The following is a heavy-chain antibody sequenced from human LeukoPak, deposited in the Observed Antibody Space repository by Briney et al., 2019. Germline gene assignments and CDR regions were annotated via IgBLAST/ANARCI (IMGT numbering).Heavy chain of an antibody. J-gene: IGHJ6*03. D-gene: IGHD6-19*01. Sequence: SETLSLTCTVSGGSISSYYWSWIRQPPGKGLEWIGYIHYSGSTNYNPSLKSRVTISVDTSKNQFSLKLSSVTAADTAVYYCARGGWAYYYYMDVWGKGTTVTISS. CDR3: ARGGWAYYYYMDV. CDR1: GGSISSYY. V-gene: IGHV4-59*01. CDR2: IHYSGST.